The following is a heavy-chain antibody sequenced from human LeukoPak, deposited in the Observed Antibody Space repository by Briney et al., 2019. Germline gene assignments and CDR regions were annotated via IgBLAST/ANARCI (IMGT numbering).Heavy chain of an antibody. Sequence: GASVKVSCKASGYTFTNSDINWVRQATGQGLEWMGWMNPNSGDSGNIQKFQGRVTVTRDTSINTAYMELSSLRSEDTAVYYCARSSPSGRNFDYWGQGTLVTVSS. V-gene: IGHV1-8*01. CDR1: GYTFTNSD. D-gene: IGHD3-10*01. CDR3: ARSSPSGRNFDY. J-gene: IGHJ4*02. CDR2: MNPNSGDS.